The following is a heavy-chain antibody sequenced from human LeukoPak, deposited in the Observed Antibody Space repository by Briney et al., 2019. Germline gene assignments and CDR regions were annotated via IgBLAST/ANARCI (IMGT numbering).Heavy chain of an antibody. D-gene: IGHD3-10*01. J-gene: IGHJ4*02. Sequence: SETLSLTCTVSGGSISSSSYYWGWIRQPPGKGLEWIGSIYYSGSTYYNPSLKSRVTISVDTSKNQFSLKLSSVTAADTAVYYCARVGGSGQNWGQGTLVTVSS. CDR3: ARVGGSGQN. CDR2: IYYSGST. V-gene: IGHV4-39*01. CDR1: GGSISSSSYY.